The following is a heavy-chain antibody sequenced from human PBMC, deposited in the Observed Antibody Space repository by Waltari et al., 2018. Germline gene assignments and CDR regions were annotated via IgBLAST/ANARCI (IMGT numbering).Heavy chain of an antibody. Sequence: QVQLQQWGAGLLKPSETLSLTCAVYGGSFSGYYWSWIRQPPGKGLEWIGEINHSGSTNYNPSLKGRVTISVDTSKNHFSLKLSSVTAADPAVYYCARGRSMVSLYYYYGMDVWGQGTTVTVSS. CDR1: GGSFSGYY. CDR2: INHSGST. D-gene: IGHD2-8*01. CDR3: ARGRSMVSLYYYYGMDV. J-gene: IGHJ6*02. V-gene: IGHV4-34*01.